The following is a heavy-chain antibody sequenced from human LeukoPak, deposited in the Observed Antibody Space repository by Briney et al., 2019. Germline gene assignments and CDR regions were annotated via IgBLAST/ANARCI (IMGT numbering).Heavy chain of an antibody. CDR1: GGSISRNF. D-gene: IGHD3-9*01. CDR2: ISYSGST. Sequence: SETLSLTCSVSGGSISRNFWTWIRQPPGKGLEWMGFISYSGSTNYNPSLKSRVTISLHTSKNQFSLKLSSVTAADTAVYYCARGFDLLTSYYPLDYWGQGTLVTVSS. J-gene: IGHJ4*02. CDR3: ARGFDLLTSYYPLDY. V-gene: IGHV4-59*01.